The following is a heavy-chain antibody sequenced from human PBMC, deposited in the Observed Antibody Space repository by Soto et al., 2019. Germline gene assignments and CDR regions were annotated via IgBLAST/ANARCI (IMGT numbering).Heavy chain of an antibody. J-gene: IGHJ6*02. CDR3: TGEGLLIHYYYYGMDV. D-gene: IGHD2-15*01. CDR1: GFTFGDYA. CDR2: IRSKAYGGTT. Sequence: GGSLRLSCTASGFTFGDYAMSWVRQAPGKGLEWVGFIRSKAYGGTTEYAASVKGRFTISRDDSKSIAYLQMNSLKTEDTAVYYCTGEGLLIHYYYYGMDVWGQGTTVTVSS. V-gene: IGHV3-49*04.